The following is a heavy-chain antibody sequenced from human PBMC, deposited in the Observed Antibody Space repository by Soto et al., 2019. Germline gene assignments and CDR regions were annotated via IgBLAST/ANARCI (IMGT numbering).Heavy chain of an antibody. V-gene: IGHV1-58*02. D-gene: IGHD2-15*01. CDR1: GFTFTSSA. CDR2: IVVGSGNT. Sequence: ASVKVSCKASGFTFTSSAMQWVRQARGQRLEWIGWIVVGSGNTNYAQKFQERVTITRDMSTSTAYMELSSLRSEDTAVYYCAALARGYCSGGSCPEPYYYYMDVWGKGTTVTVSS. J-gene: IGHJ6*03. CDR3: AALARGYCSGGSCPEPYYYYMDV.